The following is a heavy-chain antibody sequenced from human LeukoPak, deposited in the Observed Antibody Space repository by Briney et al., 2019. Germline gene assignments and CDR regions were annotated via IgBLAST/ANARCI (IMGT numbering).Heavy chain of an antibody. J-gene: IGHJ3*02. CDR3: ASVVGALRAAFFDI. D-gene: IGHD1-26*01. CDR2: INPNSGGT. CDR1: GYTFTGYY. Sequence: ASLKVSCKASGYTFTGYYMHWVRQAPGQGLEWMGWINPNSGGTNYAQKFQGRVTMTRDTSISPAYMELSRLRSDDTAVYYCASVVGALRAAFFDIWGQGTMVTVSS. V-gene: IGHV1-2*02.